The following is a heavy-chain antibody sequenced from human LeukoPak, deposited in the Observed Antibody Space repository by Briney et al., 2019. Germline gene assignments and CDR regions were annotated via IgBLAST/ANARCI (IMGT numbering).Heavy chain of an antibody. CDR2: IYSGGST. CDR1: GFTFSSYS. V-gene: IGHV3-53*01. CDR3: ARRDY. Sequence: GGSLRLSCAASGFTFSSYSMNWVRQAPGKGLEWVSVIYSGGSTYYADSVKGRFTISRDNSKNTLFLQMNSLRAEDTAVYYCARRDYWGQGTLVTVSS. J-gene: IGHJ4*02.